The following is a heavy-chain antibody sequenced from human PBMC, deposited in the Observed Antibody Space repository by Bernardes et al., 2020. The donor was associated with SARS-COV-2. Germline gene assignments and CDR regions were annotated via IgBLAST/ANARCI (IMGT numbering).Heavy chain of an antibody. Sequence: GRSLRLSSAASGFTLSNYAMAWVRQAPGKGLEWVSGITNGGCSTYYADSVKGRFTVSRDNSKNTLYLEMTSLRAEDTAVYYCARRAVRTRDLDYWGQGAPVTVSS. V-gene: IGHV3-23*01. J-gene: IGHJ4*02. CDR3: ARRAVRTRDLDY. CDR1: GFTLSNYA. D-gene: IGHD2-2*01. CDR2: ITNGGCST.